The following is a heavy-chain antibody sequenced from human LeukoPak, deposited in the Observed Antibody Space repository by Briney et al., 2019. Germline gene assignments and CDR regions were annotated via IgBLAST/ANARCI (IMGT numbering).Heavy chain of an antibody. Sequence: ASVKVSCKASGYTFTSYDINWVRQATGQGLEWMGWMNPNSGNTGYAQKFQGRVTMTRNTSISTAYMELSSLRSEDTAVYYCARALYKKGSWVPPFGYWGQGTLVTVSS. CDR2: MNPNSGNT. J-gene: IGHJ4*02. CDR1: GYTFTSYD. V-gene: IGHV1-8*01. D-gene: IGHD3-10*01. CDR3: ARALYKKGSWVPPFGY.